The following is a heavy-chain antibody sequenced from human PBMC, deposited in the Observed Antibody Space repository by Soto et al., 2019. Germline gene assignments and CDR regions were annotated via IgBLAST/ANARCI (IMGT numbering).Heavy chain of an antibody. CDR1: GFTFSSYG. D-gene: IGHD6-13*01. Sequence: QVQLVESGGGVVQPGRSLRLSCAASGFTFSSYGMHWVRQAPGKGLEWVAVISYDGSNKYYADSVKGRFTISRDNSKNTLYLQMNSLRAEDTAVYYCANSIAAAPHPPHYGMDVWGQGTTVTVSS. CDR2: ISYDGSNK. V-gene: IGHV3-30*18. J-gene: IGHJ6*02. CDR3: ANSIAAAPHPPHYGMDV.